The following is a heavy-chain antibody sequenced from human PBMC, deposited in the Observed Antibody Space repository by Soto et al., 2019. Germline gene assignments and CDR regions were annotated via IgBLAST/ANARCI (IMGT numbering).Heavy chain of an antibody. CDR1: GYTFTSYY. Sequence: GASVKVSCKASGYTFTSYYMHWVRQAPGQGLEWMGMINPSGGSTRYAQNVQGRVTMTRDTSTNTVYMELSSLRSEDTAIYYCARGKGWSHETRYYFDYWGQGILVTVSS. CDR3: ARGKGWSHETRYYFDY. J-gene: IGHJ4*02. D-gene: IGHD3-16*02. V-gene: IGHV1-46*03. CDR2: INPSGGST.